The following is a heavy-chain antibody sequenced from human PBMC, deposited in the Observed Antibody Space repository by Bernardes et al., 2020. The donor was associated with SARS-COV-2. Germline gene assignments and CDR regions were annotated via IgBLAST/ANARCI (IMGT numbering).Heavy chain of an antibody. J-gene: IGHJ2*01. Sequence: SESLSLTCTVSGGSISSSSYYWGWLRQPPGKGLEWTGSIYYSGTTYYNPSLKSRVTISVDTSKNQFSLKLSSVTAADTAVYYCARSIVVPAAIVPQKLVGLTYFDLWGRGTLVTVSS. D-gene: IGHD2-2*02. V-gene: IGHV4-39*07. CDR3: ARSIVVPAAIVPQKLVGLTYFDL. CDR2: IYYSGTT. CDR1: GGSISSSSYY.